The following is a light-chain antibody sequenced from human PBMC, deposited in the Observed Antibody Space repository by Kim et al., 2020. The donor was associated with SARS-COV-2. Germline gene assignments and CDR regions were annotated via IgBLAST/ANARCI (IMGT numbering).Light chain of an antibody. Sequence: GQSSTISCSGTSSDVGGYDYVSWYQQHPGKAPKLMIYGVSNRPSGVSSRFSGSKSGNTASLTISGLQAQDEADYYCCSYTSSSTRVFGSGTKVTVL. J-gene: IGLJ1*01. CDR2: GVS. V-gene: IGLV2-14*03. CDR1: SSDVGGYDY. CDR3: CSYTSSSTRV.